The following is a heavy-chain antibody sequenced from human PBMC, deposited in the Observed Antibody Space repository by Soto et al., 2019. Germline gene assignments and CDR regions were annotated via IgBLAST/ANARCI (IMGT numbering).Heavy chain of an antibody. CDR3: AKVFTRYSDSNYFDY. D-gene: IGHD3-9*01. CDR2: ISYDGSNK. Sequence: GGSLRLSCAASGFTFSSYGMHWVRQAPGKGLEWVAVISYDGSNKYYADSVKGRFTISRDNSKNTLYLQMNSLRAEDMAVYSCAKVFTRYSDSNYFDYWGQGTLVTVSS. V-gene: IGHV3-30*18. CDR1: GFTFSSYG. J-gene: IGHJ4*02.